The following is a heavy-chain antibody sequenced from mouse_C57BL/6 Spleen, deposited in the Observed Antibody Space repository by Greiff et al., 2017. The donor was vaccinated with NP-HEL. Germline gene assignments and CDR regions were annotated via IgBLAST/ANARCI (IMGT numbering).Heavy chain of an antibody. CDR1: GYTFTSYW. CDR2: IYPGSGST. J-gene: IGHJ2*01. V-gene: IGHV1-55*01. CDR3: ARGGGDY. Sequence: QVQLQQPGAELVKPGASVKLSCKASGYTFTSYWMHWVKQRPGQGLEWIGDIYPGSGSTNYNEKFKSKATLTVDTSSSTAYMQLSSLTSEDSAVYYCARGGGDYWGQGTTLTVSS.